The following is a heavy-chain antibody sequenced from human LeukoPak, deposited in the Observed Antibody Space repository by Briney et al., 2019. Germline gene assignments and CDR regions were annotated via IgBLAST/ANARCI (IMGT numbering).Heavy chain of an antibody. D-gene: IGHD1-26*01. CDR3: AKHGDSGSYYQYFQH. J-gene: IGHJ1*01. CDR1: GGSMSSSNYY. CDR2: IYFSGYT. Sequence: SETLSLTCIVSGGSMSSSNYYWGWIRQPPGMGLEWIGNIYFSGYTYYNPSLKSRVTISVDTSKNHFSLRLSSVTAADTAVYYCAKHGDSGSYYQYFQHWGQGTLVTVSS. V-gene: IGHV4-39*01.